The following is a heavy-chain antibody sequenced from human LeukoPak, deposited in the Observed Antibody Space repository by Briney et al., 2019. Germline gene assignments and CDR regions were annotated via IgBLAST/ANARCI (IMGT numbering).Heavy chain of an antibody. CDR2: ISSSGDAT. D-gene: IGHD6-19*01. Sequence: GGSLRLSCAASGFTFSSYAMSWVRQAPGKGLEWVSAISSSGDATYYADSVKGRFTISRDNSKNTLSVHMNSLRAEDTAVYYCAKDPASIAVPFDYWGQGTLVTVSS. CDR3: AKDPASIAVPFDY. J-gene: IGHJ4*02. CDR1: GFTFSSYA. V-gene: IGHV3-23*01.